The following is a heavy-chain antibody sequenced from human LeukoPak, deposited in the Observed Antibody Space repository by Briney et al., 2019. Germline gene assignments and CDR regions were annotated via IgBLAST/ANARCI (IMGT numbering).Heavy chain of an antibody. D-gene: IGHD3-10*01. Sequence: SETLPLTCTVSGGSISSYYWSWIRQPPGKGLEWIGYIYYSGSTNYNPSLKSRVTISVDTSKNQFSLQLSSVTAADTAVYYCARHRKPPSIPGGWFDPWGQGTLVTVSS. CDR3: ARHRKPPSIPGGWFDP. V-gene: IGHV4-59*08. CDR2: IYYSGST. CDR1: GGSISSYY. J-gene: IGHJ5*02.